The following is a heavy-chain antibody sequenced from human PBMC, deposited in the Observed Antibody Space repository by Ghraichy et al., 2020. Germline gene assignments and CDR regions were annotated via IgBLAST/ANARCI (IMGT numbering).Heavy chain of an antibody. V-gene: IGHV3-66*01. Sequence: GGSLRLSCAASGFTVSSSYMSWVRQAPGKGLEWVSVIYNDDDGRTFYADSVKDRFTISRDHSKNTVYLQMNGLRAEDTAVYYCVRAPPGITAAGGLHWGRGTLVTVSS. D-gene: IGHD6-13*01. CDR1: GFTVSSSY. CDR3: VRAPPGITAAGGLH. CDR2: IYNDDDGRT. J-gene: IGHJ4*02.